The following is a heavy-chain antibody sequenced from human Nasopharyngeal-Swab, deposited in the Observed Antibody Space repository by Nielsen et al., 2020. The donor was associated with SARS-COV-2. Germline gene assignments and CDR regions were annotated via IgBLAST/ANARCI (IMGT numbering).Heavy chain of an antibody. CDR2: INVDGSSI. CDR3: TRNHLGLGI. CDR1: GFTFSSYS. V-gene: IGHV3-74*01. D-gene: IGHD3-16*01. Sequence: GGSLRPSCVASGFTFSSYSMYWVRQAPGQGLVCVSQINVDGSSINCADSVKGRFTTSRDNAKNTLYLQMNSLRAEDTAVYYCTRNHLGLGIWGQGTVVTVSS. J-gene: IGHJ3*01.